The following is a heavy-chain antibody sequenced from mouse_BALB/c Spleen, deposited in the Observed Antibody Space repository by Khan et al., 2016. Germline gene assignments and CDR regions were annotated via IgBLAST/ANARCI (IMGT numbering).Heavy chain of an antibody. CDR2: ISYSGNT. D-gene: IGHD2-3*01. Sequence: EVQLQESGPGLVKPSQSLSLTCTVTGYSITSDYAWNWLRQFQGNKLEWMGYISYSGNTSYNTSLKSRISITRDTSKNQFFLQLNTVTTEDTATYYCASLIYDGYYVGYWGQGTTLTVSS. CDR1: GYSITSDYA. J-gene: IGHJ2*01. CDR3: ASLIYDGYYVGY. V-gene: IGHV3-2*02.